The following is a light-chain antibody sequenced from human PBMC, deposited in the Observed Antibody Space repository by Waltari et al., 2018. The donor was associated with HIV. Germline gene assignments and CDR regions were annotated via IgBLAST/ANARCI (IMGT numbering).Light chain of an antibody. CDR3: CSYAGGPFV. V-gene: IGLV2-23*02. CDR1: HSDVGQYDF. Sequence: QSALTQPASVSGSPGQSVNMSCTGSHSDVGQYDFVSWYQHNPGQAPHLIIYDVNTRPSGVSLRFSGSKSGNTASLTISGLQAEDEANYYCCSYAGGPFVFGSGT. CDR2: DVN. J-gene: IGLJ1*01.